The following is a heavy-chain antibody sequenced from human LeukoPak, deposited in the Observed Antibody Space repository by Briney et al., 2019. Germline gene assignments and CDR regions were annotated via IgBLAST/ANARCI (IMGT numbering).Heavy chain of an antibody. V-gene: IGHV4-39*01. Sequence: SETLSLTCTVSGGSISSSTDYWGWIRQPPGKGLEWIANIYYSGSTYHNPSLKSRVTISVDTSKNQFSLRLSSVTAADTAVYYCAGLVRPGWFDPWGQGTLVTVSS. D-gene: IGHD1-14*01. J-gene: IGHJ5*02. CDR3: AGLVRPGWFDP. CDR1: GGSISSSTDY. CDR2: IYYSGST.